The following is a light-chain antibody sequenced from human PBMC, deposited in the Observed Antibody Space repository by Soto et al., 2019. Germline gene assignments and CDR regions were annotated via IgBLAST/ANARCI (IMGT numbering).Light chain of an antibody. CDR2: AVT. J-gene: IGLJ2*01. CDR3: SSYTTSATLV. CDR1: SSDVGSYNS. Sequence: QSALTQPASVCGSPGQSIAISCTGTSSDVGSYNSVSWYQQFPGKAPKLILYAVTNRPSGVSNRFSGSKSGNTASLTISGLQAEDEADYFCSSYTTSATLVFGVGTKLTVL. V-gene: IGLV2-14*01.